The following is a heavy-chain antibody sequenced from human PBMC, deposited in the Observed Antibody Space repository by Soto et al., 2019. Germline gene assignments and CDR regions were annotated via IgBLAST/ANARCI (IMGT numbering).Heavy chain of an antibody. Sequence: PGGSLRLSCAASGFTFSSYGMHWVRQAPGKGLEWVAVIWYDGSNKYYADSVKGRFTISRDNSKNTLYLQMNSLRAEDTAVYYCARSYGSGSYYTPPLIWGQGTLATVSS. D-gene: IGHD3-10*01. V-gene: IGHV3-33*01. CDR2: IWYDGSNK. CDR3: ARSYGSGSYYTPPLI. CDR1: GFTFSSYG. J-gene: IGHJ4*02.